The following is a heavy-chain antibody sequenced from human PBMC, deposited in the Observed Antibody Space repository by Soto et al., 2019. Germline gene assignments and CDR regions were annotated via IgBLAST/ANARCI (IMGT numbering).Heavy chain of an antibody. Sequence: SETLSLTCIVSGAALSSGNYYWSWIRQVPGKGLEWIGHIYVTGAVDYNPSLRDRITISQDTSERQFSLNLRLVTAADTAVYYCARLRIATNNYKWSDPWGQGTLVTVSS. V-gene: IGHV4-31*03. D-gene: IGHD2-21*01. CDR1: GAALSSGNYY. J-gene: IGHJ5*02. CDR3: ARLRIATNNYKWSDP. CDR2: IYVTGAV.